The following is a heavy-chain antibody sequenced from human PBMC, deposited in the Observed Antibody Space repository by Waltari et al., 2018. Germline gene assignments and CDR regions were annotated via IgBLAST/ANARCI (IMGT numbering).Heavy chain of an antibody. V-gene: IGHV4-61*09. CDR3: ARDLGQLLPFDY. D-gene: IGHD1-26*01. J-gene: IGHJ4*02. CDR2: IHSSRGT. CDR1: GGSISSGSYY. Sequence: QVQLQESGPGLVKPSQTLSLTCTVSGGSISSGSYYWSWIRQPAGKGLEWIGYIHSSRGTNYTPALKVRDTISVDTSKNQFSLKLSSVTAADTAVYYCARDLGQLLPFDYWGQGTLVTVSS.